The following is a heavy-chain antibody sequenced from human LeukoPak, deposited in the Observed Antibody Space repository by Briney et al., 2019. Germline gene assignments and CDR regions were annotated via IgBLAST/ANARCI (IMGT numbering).Heavy chain of an antibody. CDR1: GGSISSSNW. D-gene: IGHD3-22*01. Sequence: SETLSLTCAVSGGSISSSNWWSWVRQPPGKGLEWIGEIYHSGSTNYNPFIKSRVTISVAKSENQFSLKLSSVAAADTAVYYCARDPSLYYYDSSGYGDYWGQGTLVTVSS. CDR3: ARDPSLYYYDSSGYGDY. CDR2: IYHSGST. J-gene: IGHJ4*02. V-gene: IGHV4-4*02.